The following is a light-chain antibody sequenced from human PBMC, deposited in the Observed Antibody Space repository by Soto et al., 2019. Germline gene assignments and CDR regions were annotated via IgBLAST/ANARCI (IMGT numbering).Light chain of an antibody. CDR3: QQYYGNLIT. V-gene: IGKV4-1*01. CDR2: WAS. Sequence: DLVMTPSPDSLAVSLGERATINCKSSQSVLYTSNNRNYLAWYQQNPGQPPKLLIYWASTRDPGVPDRFSGSGSGTDFNLTISSLQAEDVAVYYCQQYYGNLITFGQGTRLEIK. J-gene: IGKJ5*01. CDR1: QSVLYTSNNRNY.